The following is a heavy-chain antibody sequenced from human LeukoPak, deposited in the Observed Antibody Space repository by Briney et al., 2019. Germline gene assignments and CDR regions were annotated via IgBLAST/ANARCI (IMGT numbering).Heavy chain of an antibody. Sequence: GGSLRLSCAASGFTFSSYAMHWVRQAPGKGLEWVAVISYDGSNKYYADSVKGRFTISRDNSKNTLYLQMNSLRAEDTAVYYCAIIVGATNFDYWGQGTLVTVSS. CDR2: ISYDGSNK. CDR1: GFTFSSYA. D-gene: IGHD1-26*01. J-gene: IGHJ4*02. CDR3: AIIVGATNFDY. V-gene: IGHV3-30-3*01.